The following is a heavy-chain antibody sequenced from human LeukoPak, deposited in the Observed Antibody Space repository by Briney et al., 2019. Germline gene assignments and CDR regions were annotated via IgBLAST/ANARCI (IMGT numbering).Heavy chain of an antibody. CDR2: IKSKVDGETT. V-gene: IGHV3-15*07. Sequence: GGSLRLSCVVSGIIFRDAWMNWARQTPGKGLEWVGRIKSKVDGETTDYAAPVKGRFTISRDDSKNTSYLQMSSLKTEDTAIYYCTKDPPLTGGVYSAHWGQGTLVTVSS. CDR3: TKDPPLTGGVYSAH. D-gene: IGHD7-27*01. CDR1: GIIFRDAW. J-gene: IGHJ4*02.